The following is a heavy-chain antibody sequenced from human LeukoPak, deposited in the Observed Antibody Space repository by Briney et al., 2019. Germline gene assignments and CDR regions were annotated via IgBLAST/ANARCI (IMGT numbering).Heavy chain of an antibody. CDR2: IYYSGST. J-gene: IGHJ4*02. CDR3: ARGSSSKLDY. V-gene: IGHV4-59*04. D-gene: IGHD6-6*01. CDR1: GGSISSYY. Sequence: SETLSLTCTVSGGSISSYYWSWIRQPPGKGLEWIGYIYYSGSTYYNPSLKSRVTISVDTSKNQFSLKLSSVTAADTAVYYCARGSSSKLDYWGQGTLVTVSS.